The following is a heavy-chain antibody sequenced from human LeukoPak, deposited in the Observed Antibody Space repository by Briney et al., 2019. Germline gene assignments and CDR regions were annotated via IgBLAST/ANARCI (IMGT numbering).Heavy chain of an antibody. CDR3: ARVSGATTDY. Sequence: KSSQTLSLTCTVSGGSISSGSYYWSWIRQPAGKGLEWIGRIYTSGSTNYNPSLKSRVTISVDTSKNQFSLKLSSVTAADTAVYYCARVSGATTDYWGQGTLVTVSS. CDR1: GGSISSGSYY. V-gene: IGHV4-61*02. CDR2: IYTSGST. D-gene: IGHD1-26*01. J-gene: IGHJ4*02.